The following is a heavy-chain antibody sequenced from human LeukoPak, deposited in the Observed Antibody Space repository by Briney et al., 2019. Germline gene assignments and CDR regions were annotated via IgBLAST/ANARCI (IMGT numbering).Heavy chain of an antibody. CDR2: ISYDGSNK. D-gene: IGHD4-17*01. V-gene: IGHV3-30-3*01. CDR1: GFTFSSHS. Sequence: PGRSLRLSCAASGFTFSSHSMHWVRQAPGKGLEWVAVISYDGSNKYYADSVQGRFSISRDNSKNTLYLQVNSLRAEDTAVYSCARDRNTVTTSSYFDYWGQGTLVTVSS. CDR3: ARDRNTVTTSSYFDY. J-gene: IGHJ4*02.